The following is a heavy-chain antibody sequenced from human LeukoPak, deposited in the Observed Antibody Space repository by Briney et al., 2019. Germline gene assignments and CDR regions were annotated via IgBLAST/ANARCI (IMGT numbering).Heavy chain of an antibody. V-gene: IGHV4-39*01. J-gene: IGHJ4*02. Sequence: PSETLSLTCTVSGGSISSSSYYWGWIRQPPGKGLEWIGSIYYSGSTYYNPSLKSRVTISVDTSKNQFSLKLSSVTAADTAVYYCARHREWELPRPFGYWGQGTLVTVSS. D-gene: IGHD1-26*01. CDR1: GGSISSSSYY. CDR2: IYYSGST. CDR3: ARHREWELPRPFGY.